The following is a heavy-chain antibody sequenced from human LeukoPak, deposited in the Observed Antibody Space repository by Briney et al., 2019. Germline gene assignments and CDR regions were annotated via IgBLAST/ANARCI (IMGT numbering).Heavy chain of an antibody. D-gene: IGHD6-19*01. CDR1: GFTFSTCA. Sequence: GGSLRLSCAASGFTFSTCAMSWVRQAPGKGLEWVSGISGTTSGTYYADSVKGRFTISRDNAKNTLYLQMNSLRAEDTAVYYCARDPTFQNSGWLYYYYYYGMDVWGQGTTVTVSS. J-gene: IGHJ6*02. CDR3: ARDPTFQNSGWLYYYYYYGMDV. V-gene: IGHV3-23*01. CDR2: ISGTTSGT.